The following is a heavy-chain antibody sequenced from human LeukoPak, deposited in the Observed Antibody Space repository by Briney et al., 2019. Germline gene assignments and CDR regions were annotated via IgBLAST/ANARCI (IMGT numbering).Heavy chain of an antibody. CDR2: IDDSGSA. CDR1: GASISGYY. D-gene: IGHD3-10*01. V-gene: IGHV4-59*12. J-gene: IGHJ4*02. CDR3: VRDRGELSYSHDY. Sequence: SETLSLTCTVSGASISGYYWSWIRQPPGKGLEWIGYIDDSGSANYNPSLKSRVTILLDTSENQFSLRLSSVTAADTAVYYCVRDRGELSYSHDYWGQGTLVTVSS.